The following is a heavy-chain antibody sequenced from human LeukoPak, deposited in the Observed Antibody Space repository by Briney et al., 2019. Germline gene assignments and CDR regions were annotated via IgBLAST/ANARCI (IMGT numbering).Heavy chain of an antibody. V-gene: IGHV1-46*01. D-gene: IGHD4-23*01. CDR1: GYTFTSYY. J-gene: IGHJ4*02. Sequence: ASVKVSCKASGYTFTSYYMHWVRQAPGQGLEWMGIINPSGGSTRYAQKFQGRVTMTRDTPTSTVYMELSSLRSEDTAVYYCARGPPNYGGFDYWGQGTLVTVSS. CDR2: INPSGGST. CDR3: ARGPPNYGGFDY.